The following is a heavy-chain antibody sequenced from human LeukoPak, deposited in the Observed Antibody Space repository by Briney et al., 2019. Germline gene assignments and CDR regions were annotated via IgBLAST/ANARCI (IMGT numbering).Heavy chain of an antibody. J-gene: IGHJ1*01. CDR2: IYYSGST. CDR3: ARDSTSGSPLAEYFQH. Sequence: SETLSLTCTVSGGSISTYYWSWIRQPPGKGLEWIGYIYYSGSTNYSPSLKSRVTISIDTSKNQFSLKLTSVTAADTAVYYCARDSTSGSPLAEYFQHWGQGTLVTVSS. V-gene: IGHV4-59*12. CDR1: GGSISTYY. D-gene: IGHD1-26*01.